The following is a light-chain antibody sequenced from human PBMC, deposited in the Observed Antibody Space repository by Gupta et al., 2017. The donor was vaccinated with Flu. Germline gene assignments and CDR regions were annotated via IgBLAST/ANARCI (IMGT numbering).Light chain of an antibody. CDR2: EDT. J-gene: IGLJ1*01. V-gene: IGLV2-23*02. CDR1: SSDVGSYNL. Sequence: QSALTQPAPVSGSPGQSITISCTGTSSDVGSYNLVSWYLQYPGKAPKLMIYEDTKRPSGVSNRFSGSKSGNTAFLAISGLQAEDEADYYCCSYAGTSAFVFGTGSKVTVL. CDR3: CSYAGTSAFV.